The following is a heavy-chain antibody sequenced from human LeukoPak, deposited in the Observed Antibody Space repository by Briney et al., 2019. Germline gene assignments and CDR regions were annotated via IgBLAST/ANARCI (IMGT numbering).Heavy chain of an antibody. CDR2: INPSGGST. D-gene: IGHD5-18*01. V-gene: IGHV1-46*01. CDR3: ARASRGYSYGQNFDY. CDR1: GYTFTSYY. J-gene: IGHJ4*02. Sequence: EASVKVSCKASGYTFTSYYMHWVRQAPGRGLEWMGIINPSGGSTSYAQKFQGRVTMTRDTSTSTVYMELSSLRSEDTAVYYCARASRGYSYGQNFDYWGQGTLVTVSS.